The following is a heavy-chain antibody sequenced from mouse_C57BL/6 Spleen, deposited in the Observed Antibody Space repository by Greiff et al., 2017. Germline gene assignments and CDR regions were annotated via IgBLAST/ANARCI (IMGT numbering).Heavy chain of an antibody. D-gene: IGHD2-4*01. J-gene: IGHJ3*01. CDR3: ARPPYDYDQGLFAY. Sequence: QVQLQQSGAELVRPGTSVKVSCKASGYAFTNYLIEWVKQRPGQGLEWIGVINPGSGGTNYNEKFKGKATLTADKSSSTAYMQLSSLTSEDSAVYFCARPPYDYDQGLFAYWGQGTLVTVSA. CDR1: GYAFTNYL. CDR2: INPGSGGT. V-gene: IGHV1-54*01.